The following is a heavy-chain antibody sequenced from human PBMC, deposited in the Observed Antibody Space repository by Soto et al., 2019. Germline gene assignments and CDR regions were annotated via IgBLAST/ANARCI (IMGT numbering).Heavy chain of an antibody. V-gene: IGHV3-23*01. J-gene: IGHJ5*02. CDR2: ISGSGGST. CDR3: AKRPLATVFGVAGNRFDP. CDR1: GFTFSTYA. D-gene: IGHD3-3*01. Sequence: EVQLLESGGGLVQPGGSLRLSCAASGFTFSTYAMTWVRQAPGKGLEWVSGISGSGGSTYYADSVKGRFTISRDNSNNTQYLQMNSLRAEDTAVYYCAKRPLATVFGVAGNRFDPWGQGTLVTVSS.